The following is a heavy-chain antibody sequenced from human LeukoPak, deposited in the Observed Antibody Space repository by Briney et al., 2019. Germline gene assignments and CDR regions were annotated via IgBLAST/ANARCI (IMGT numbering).Heavy chain of an antibody. CDR1: GGTFSSYA. CDR3: AREVVAATNPARPPWD. D-gene: IGHD1-26*01. V-gene: IGHV1-69*06. Sequence: GASVKVSCKASGGTFSSYAISWVRQAPGQGLEWMGGIIPIFGTANYAQKFQGRVTITADKSTSTAYMELSSLRSEDTAVYYCAREVVAATNPARPPWDWGQGTLVTVSS. CDR2: IIPIFGTA. J-gene: IGHJ4*02.